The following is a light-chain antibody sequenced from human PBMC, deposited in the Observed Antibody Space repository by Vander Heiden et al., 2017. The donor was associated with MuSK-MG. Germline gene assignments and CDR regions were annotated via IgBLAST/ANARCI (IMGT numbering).Light chain of an antibody. CDR1: QSVSSY. CDR3: QQHSNWPPIT. CDR2: DAS. V-gene: IGKV3-11*01. Sequence: EIVLTQSPATLSLSPGQRATLSCRASQSVSSYLAWYQQKPGQAPRLLIYDASNRDTGIPTRFSGSGYGKDFTLTISSREPEDFAVYYCQQHSNWPPITFGQGTLLDIK. J-gene: IGKJ5*01.